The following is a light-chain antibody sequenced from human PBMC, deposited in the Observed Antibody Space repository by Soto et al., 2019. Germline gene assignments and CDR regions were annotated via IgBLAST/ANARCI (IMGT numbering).Light chain of an antibody. Sequence: QSVLTQPPSVSGAPGQRVTISCTGSSSNIGAGYDVHWYQQLPGTTPKLLIYGNNNRPSGVPDRFSGSKSGTSASLAITGLQAEDEADYYCQSYGSSLSDVFGTGTKVTVL. CDR2: GNN. V-gene: IGLV1-40*01. J-gene: IGLJ1*01. CDR3: QSYGSSLSDV. CDR1: SSNIGAGYD.